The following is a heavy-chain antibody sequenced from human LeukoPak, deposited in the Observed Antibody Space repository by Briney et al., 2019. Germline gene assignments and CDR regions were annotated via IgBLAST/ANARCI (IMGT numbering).Heavy chain of an antibody. CDR3: ARLGTWDIVVVPAGFDS. Sequence: GGSLRLSCAASGFTFSSYAMSWVRQAPGKGLEWVAVISYDGSNKFYADSVKGRFTISRDNSKNTLYLQMNSLRAEDTAVYYCARLGTWDIVVVPAGFDSWGQGTLVTVSS. V-gene: IGHV3-30-3*01. J-gene: IGHJ4*02. CDR2: ISYDGSNK. D-gene: IGHD2-2*01. CDR1: GFTFSSYA.